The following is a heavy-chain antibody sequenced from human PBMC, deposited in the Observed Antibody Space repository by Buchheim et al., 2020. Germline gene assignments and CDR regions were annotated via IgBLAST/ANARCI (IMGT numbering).Heavy chain of an antibody. Sequence: EVQLVESGGGLVKPGGSLRLSCAVSGFTVSSDSMSWVRQAPGKGLEWVSAIYGGGATYYTDSVKGRFNISSERSKNQLYLLMNRLRVEDTAMYYCARRQPSGSWFDPWGQGTL. V-gene: IGHV3-66*01. CDR1: GFTVSSDS. D-gene: IGHD3-22*01. CDR2: IYGGGAT. J-gene: IGHJ5*02. CDR3: ARRQPSGSWFDP.